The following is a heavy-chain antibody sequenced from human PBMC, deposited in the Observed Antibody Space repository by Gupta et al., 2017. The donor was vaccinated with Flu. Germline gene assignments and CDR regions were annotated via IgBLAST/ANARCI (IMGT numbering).Heavy chain of an antibody. Sequence: EVQLLESGGGLVQPGGSLRLSCAASGCTFSSYAMSWVRQAPGKGLEWVSATSGSGGSPYYADSVKGRFTISRDNSKNTLYLQMNSLRAEDTAVYYCAKDRLVYSSSLSDYWGQGTLVTVSS. CDR2: TSGSGGSP. J-gene: IGHJ4*02. CDR1: GCTFSSYA. D-gene: IGHD6-13*01. V-gene: IGHV3-23*01. CDR3: AKDRLVYSSSLSDY.